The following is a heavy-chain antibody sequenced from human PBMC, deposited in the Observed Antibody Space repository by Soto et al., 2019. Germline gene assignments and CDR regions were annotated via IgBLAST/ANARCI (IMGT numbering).Heavy chain of an antibody. CDR2: ISGSGGST. CDR1: GFTFSSYA. Sequence: GGSLRLSCAASGFTFSSYAMSWVRQAPGKGLEWVSAISGSGGSTYYADSVKGRFTISRDNSKNTLYLQMNSLRAEDTAVYYCARSVLLWFGESAGYFDYWGQGTLVTVSS. CDR3: ARSVLLWFGESAGYFDY. J-gene: IGHJ4*02. D-gene: IGHD3-10*01. V-gene: IGHV3-23*01.